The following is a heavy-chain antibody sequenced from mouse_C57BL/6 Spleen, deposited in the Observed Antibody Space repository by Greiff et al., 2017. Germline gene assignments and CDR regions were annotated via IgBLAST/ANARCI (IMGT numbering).Heavy chain of an antibody. CDR1: GYTFTDYE. CDR2: IDPETGGT. V-gene: IGHV1-15*01. CDR3: TRPDGSSYTFAY. Sequence: VQLQQSGAELVRPGASVTLSCKASGYTFTDYEMHWVKQTPVHGLEWIGAIDPETGGTAYNQKFKGKAILTADKSSSTAYMELRSLTSEDSAVYYCTRPDGSSYTFAYWGQGTLVTVSA. J-gene: IGHJ3*01. D-gene: IGHD1-1*01.